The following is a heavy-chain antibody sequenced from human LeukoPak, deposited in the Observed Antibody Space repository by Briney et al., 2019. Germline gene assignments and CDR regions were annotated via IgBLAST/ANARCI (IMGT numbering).Heavy chain of an antibody. CDR3: AKGGYYYVGYFDY. J-gene: IGHJ4*02. CDR2: ISGRGGST. D-gene: IGHD3-22*01. CDR1: GFTFSSYG. V-gene: IGHV3-23*01. Sequence: GGSLRLYCTASGFTFSSYGMHWVRQAPGKGLKWVSAISGRGGSTYYADSVKGRFTISRDNSKNTLYLQMNSLRAEDTAVYYCAKGGYYYVGYFDYWGQGTLVTVSS.